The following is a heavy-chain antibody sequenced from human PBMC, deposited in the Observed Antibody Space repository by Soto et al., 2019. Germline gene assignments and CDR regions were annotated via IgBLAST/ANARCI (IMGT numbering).Heavy chain of an antibody. V-gene: IGHV4-39*01. Sequence: QLQLQESGPGLVKPSETLSLTCTVSGGSISSSSYYWGWIRQPPGKGLEWIGSIYYSGSTYYNPSLKSRVTISVDTSKNQFSLKLSSVTAADTAVYYCASLLPGIAAAGYNDYWGQGTLVTVSS. J-gene: IGHJ4*02. D-gene: IGHD6-13*01. CDR1: GGSISSSSYY. CDR3: ASLLPGIAAAGYNDY. CDR2: IYYSGST.